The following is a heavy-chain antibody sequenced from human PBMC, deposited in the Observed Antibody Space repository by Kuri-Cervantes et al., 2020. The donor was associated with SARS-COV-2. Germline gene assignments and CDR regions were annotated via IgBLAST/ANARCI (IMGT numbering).Heavy chain of an antibody. CDR2: INHSGST. CDR1: GGSFSGYY. Sequence: GSLRLSCAVYGGSFSGYYWSWIRQPPGKGLEWIGEINHSGSTNYNPSLKSRVTISLDASNNQVSLALTSATAADTAVYYCGKVSWLQLWHRYSDSWGQGTLVTVSS. D-gene: IGHD5-24*01. CDR3: GKVSWLQLWHRYSDS. J-gene: IGHJ4*02. V-gene: IGHV4-34*01.